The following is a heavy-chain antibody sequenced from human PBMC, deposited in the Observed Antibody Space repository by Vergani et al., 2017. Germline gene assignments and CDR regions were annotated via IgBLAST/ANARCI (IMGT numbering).Heavy chain of an antibody. CDR3: ARHRGSGGFFPSSYFYGMDV. J-gene: IGHJ6*02. CDR1: DSSIMTNPY. D-gene: IGHD3-10*01. V-gene: IGHV4-38-2*01. Sequence: QVQLQESGPGLVTPSETLTLTCDVSDSSIMTNPYWVWFRQSPGKGLEWIGCIHHSGDTHYNSSLKSRVSISIVSSSKFSLSLTSVTAADTAIYYCARHRGSGGFFPSSYFYGMDVWGHGTTVTVSS. CDR2: IHHSGDT.